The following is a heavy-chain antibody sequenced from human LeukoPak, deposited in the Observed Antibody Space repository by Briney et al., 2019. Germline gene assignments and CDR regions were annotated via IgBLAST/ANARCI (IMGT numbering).Heavy chain of an antibody. CDR3: ATLGGSSGWYDY. CDR1: GGSISSYY. CDR2: IYNSGST. V-gene: IGHV4-59*01. D-gene: IGHD6-19*01. J-gene: IGHJ4*02. Sequence: SETLSLTCTVSGGSISSYYWSWIRQPPGKGLEWIGYIYNSGSTNYNPSLKSRVTISVDTSKNQFSLKLSSVTAADTAVYYCATLGGSSGWYDYWGQGTLVTVSS.